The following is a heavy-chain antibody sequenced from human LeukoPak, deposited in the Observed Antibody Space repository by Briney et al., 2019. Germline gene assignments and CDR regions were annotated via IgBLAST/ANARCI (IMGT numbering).Heavy chain of an antibody. CDR1: GFTFSDYY. CDR2: ISSSGSTI. Sequence: PGGSLRLSCAASGFTFSDYYMSWIRQAPGKGLEWVSYISSSGSTIYYADSVKGRFTISRDNAKNSLYLQMNSLRAEDTAVYYCARDHFDISTGYYFIDNWGQGTLVTVSS. V-gene: IGHV3-11*04. J-gene: IGHJ4*02. CDR3: ARDHFDISTGYYFIDN. D-gene: IGHD3-9*01.